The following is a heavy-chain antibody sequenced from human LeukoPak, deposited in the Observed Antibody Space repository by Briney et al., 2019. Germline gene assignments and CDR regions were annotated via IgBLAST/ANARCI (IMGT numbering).Heavy chain of an antibody. Sequence: ASVKVSCKASEYTFTDYYMHWVRQAPGQGLEWMGIINPSGGSTSYAQKFQGRVTMTRDTSTSTVYMELSSLRSEDTAVYYCARGETVTTLAYWGQGTLVTVSS. V-gene: IGHV1-46*01. D-gene: IGHD4-17*01. J-gene: IGHJ4*02. CDR1: EYTFTDYY. CDR2: INPSGGST. CDR3: ARGETVTTLAY.